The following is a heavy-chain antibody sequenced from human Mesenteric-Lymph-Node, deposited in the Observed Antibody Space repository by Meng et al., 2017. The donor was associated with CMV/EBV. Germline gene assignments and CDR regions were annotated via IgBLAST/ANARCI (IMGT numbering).Heavy chain of an antibody. D-gene: IGHD2-21*02. Sequence: ASVKVSCKASGYTFTSYDINWVRQATGQGLEWMGWMNPNSGNTGYAQKFQGRVTITRNTPISTAYMELSSLRSEDTAVYYCARFGLLSRATYGMDVWGQGTTVTVSS. J-gene: IGHJ6*02. V-gene: IGHV1-8*03. CDR3: ARFGLLSRATYGMDV. CDR1: GYTFTSYD. CDR2: MNPNSGNT.